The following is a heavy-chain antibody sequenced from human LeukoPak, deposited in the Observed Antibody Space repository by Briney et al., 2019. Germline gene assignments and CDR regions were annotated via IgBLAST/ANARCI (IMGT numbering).Heavy chain of an antibody. V-gene: IGHV3-30*02. CDR1: GFTFSTYG. Sequence: PGGSLRLSCAASGFTFSTYGMHWVRQAPGKGLEGGAFIRYDGSRKYLADSAKGRFTISRDNAKNSLYLQMNSLRAEDTAVYYCARDFLEDTQWGQGTLVTVSS. J-gene: IGHJ4*02. CDR2: IRYDGSRK. CDR3: ARDFLEDTQ. D-gene: IGHD2-15*01.